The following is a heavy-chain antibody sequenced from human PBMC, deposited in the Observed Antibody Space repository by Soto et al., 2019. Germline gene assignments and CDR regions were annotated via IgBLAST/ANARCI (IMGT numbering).Heavy chain of an antibody. Sequence: ASVKVSCKASGYTFTSYYMHWVRQAPGQGLEWMGWISGYTGNTNYAQKIQGRVTMTTDTSTSTAHMELRSLISDDTAVYYCARSWVTGKGGLDVWGQGTTVTVSS. CDR3: ARSWVTGKGGLDV. J-gene: IGHJ6*02. CDR1: GYTFTSYY. CDR2: ISGYTGNT. V-gene: IGHV1-18*04. D-gene: IGHD2-21*02.